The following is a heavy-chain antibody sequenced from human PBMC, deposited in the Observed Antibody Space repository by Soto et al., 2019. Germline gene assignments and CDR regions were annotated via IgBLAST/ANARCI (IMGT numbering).Heavy chain of an antibody. CDR2: TYYRSKWYN. CDR3: ARDKHDYFNRGDGFAI. CDR1: GDSVSSNGAA. Sequence: SQTLSLTCAISGDSVSSNGAAWNWIRQSPSRGLEWLGRTYYRSKWYNDYAVSVKSRININPDTSKSQSSLQLNSVTPEDTAVYYCARDKHDYFNRGDGFAIWGQGILVTVSS. D-gene: IGHD4-17*01. V-gene: IGHV6-1*01. J-gene: IGHJ5*02.